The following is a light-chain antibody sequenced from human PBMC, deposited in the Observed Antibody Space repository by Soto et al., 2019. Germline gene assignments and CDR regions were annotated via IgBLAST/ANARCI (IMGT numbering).Light chain of an antibody. CDR1: QSVSSSY. J-gene: IGKJ5*01. V-gene: IGKV3-20*01. CDR2: GAY. Sequence: EILWTQSHGTLSFSPVEISTLSFLASQSVSSSYLAWYQQKPGQANRLLIHGAYIRATGIQDRFSGSGSGTDFTLTIRRMEPEDFAVYYCKKYDISPITVGNGKRLELK. CDR3: KKYDISPIT.